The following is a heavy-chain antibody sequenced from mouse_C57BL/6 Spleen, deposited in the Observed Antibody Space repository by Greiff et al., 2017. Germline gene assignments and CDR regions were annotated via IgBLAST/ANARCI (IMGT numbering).Heavy chain of an antibody. CDR2: INPNNGGS. D-gene: IGHD3-2*02. V-gene: IGHV1-26*01. Sequence: VQLQQSGPELVKPGASVKISCKASGYTFTDYYMNWVKPSHGKSLEWIGDINPNNGGSSYNQKFKGKATLTVDKSSSTAYMELRSLTSEDSAVYYCARGEDSSGRGFAYRGQGTLVTVSA. J-gene: IGHJ3*01. CDR1: GYTFTDYY. CDR3: ARGEDSSGRGFAY.